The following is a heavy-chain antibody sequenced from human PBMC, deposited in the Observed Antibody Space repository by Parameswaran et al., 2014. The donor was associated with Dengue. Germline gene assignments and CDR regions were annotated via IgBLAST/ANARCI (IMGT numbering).Heavy chain of an antibody. CDR3: ARDTYNTGWSHAFDI. CDR2: IYYSGST. V-gene: IGHV4-61*03. Sequence: WIRQPPGKRLEWIGYIYYSGSTTYNPSLKSRVTISIDKSKKHFSLKLSSVTAADTAVYYCARDTYNTGWSHAFDIWGQGTLVTVSS. J-gene: IGHJ3*02. D-gene: IGHD6-19*01.